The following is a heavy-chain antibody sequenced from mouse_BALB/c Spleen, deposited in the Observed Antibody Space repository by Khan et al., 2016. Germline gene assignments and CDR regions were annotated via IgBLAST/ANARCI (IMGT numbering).Heavy chain of an antibody. CDR1: GDSITSGY. Sequence: EVKLPESGPSLVKLSQTLSPTCSVTGDSITSGYWNWIRKFPGNKHEYMGYISYSGSTYYNPSLKSRISITRDTSKNLYYLQLNSVTTEDTATYYCARSNWDWYFDVWCAGTTVTLSS. V-gene: IGHV3-8*02. CDR3: ARSNWDWYFDV. CDR2: ISYSGST. J-gene: IGHJ1*01. D-gene: IGHD4-1*01.